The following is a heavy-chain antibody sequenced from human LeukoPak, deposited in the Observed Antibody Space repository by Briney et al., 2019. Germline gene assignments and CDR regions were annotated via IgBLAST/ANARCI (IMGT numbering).Heavy chain of an antibody. D-gene: IGHD3-3*01. CDR3: ARYSDRGEWYPSY. V-gene: IGHV3-23*01. J-gene: IGHJ4*02. CDR1: GFTFSSYA. Sequence: QPGGSLRLSGAASGFTFSSYAMSWVRQAPGKGLEWVSGISGSGGSTYYADSVKGRFTISRDNSKNMVYLQMNSLRAEDTAVYYCARYSDRGEWYPSYWGQGTLVTVSS. CDR2: ISGSGGST.